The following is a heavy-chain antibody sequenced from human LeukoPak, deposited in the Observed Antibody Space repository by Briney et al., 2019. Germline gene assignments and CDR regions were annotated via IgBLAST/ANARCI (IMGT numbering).Heavy chain of an antibody. CDR2: INPNSGGT. J-gene: IGHJ4*02. Sequence: ASVKVSCKASGYTFIDYYIHWVRQAPGQGLEWMGWINPNSGGTNYAQKFQGRVTMTRDTSISTAYMELSRLRSDDTAVYYCARGSMVRGVIINYFDYWGQGTLVTVSS. CDR3: ARGSMVRGVIINYFDY. V-gene: IGHV1-2*02. CDR1: GYTFIDYY. D-gene: IGHD3-10*01.